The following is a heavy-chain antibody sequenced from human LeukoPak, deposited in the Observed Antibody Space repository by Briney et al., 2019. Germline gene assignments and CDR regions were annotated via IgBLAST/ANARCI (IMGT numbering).Heavy chain of an antibody. CDR3: ARVGYSYGYSYFDY. Sequence: PGGSLRLSCAASGFTLSSYTMSWIRQAPGKGLEWVSYISSSGSTIYYADSVKGRFTISRDNAKNSLYLQMNSLRAEDTAVYYCARVGYSYGYSYFDYWGQGTLVTVSS. CDR1: GFTLSSYT. J-gene: IGHJ4*02. D-gene: IGHD5-18*01. CDR2: ISSSGSTI. V-gene: IGHV3-11*01.